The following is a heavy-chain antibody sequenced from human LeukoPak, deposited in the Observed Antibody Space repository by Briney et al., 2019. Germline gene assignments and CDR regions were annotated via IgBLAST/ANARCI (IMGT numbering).Heavy chain of an antibody. D-gene: IGHD4-17*01. CDR1: GFTFSRYA. Sequence: GGSLRLSCAASGFTFSRYAMSWVRQAPGKGLEWVSGISGTGGTTDYADSVKGRFTISRDNSKNTLYLQMNSLRAEDTAVYYCAKDRATDYGDYVYDYWGQGTLVTVSS. V-gene: IGHV3-23*01. CDR3: AKDRATDYGDYVYDY. J-gene: IGHJ4*02. CDR2: ISGTGGTT.